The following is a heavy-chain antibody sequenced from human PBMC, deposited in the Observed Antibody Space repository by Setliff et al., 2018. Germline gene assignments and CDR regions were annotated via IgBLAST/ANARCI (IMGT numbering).Heavy chain of an antibody. CDR2: IKEDGSEK. J-gene: IGHJ5*02. CDR1: GFSFSDYW. Sequence: GGSLRLSCAASGFSFSDYWMTWVRQAPGKGPEWVANIKEDGSEKNYVGSVKGRFIISRDNANNLLYLQMNSLRAEDTALYYCARGARRFDPWGQGTLVTVSS. V-gene: IGHV3-7*03. CDR3: ARGARRFDP.